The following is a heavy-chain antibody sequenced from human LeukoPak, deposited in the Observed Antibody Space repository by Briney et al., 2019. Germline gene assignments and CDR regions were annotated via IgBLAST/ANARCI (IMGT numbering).Heavy chain of an antibody. Sequence: SETLSLTCTVSGGSISSYYWNWIRQPPGKGLEWIGFIHYGGSTNYNPSLKSRVTISLDTSKSQFSLKLSSVTAADTAVYYCARSPGYYDKRNYFSGDFDYWGQGTLVTVSS. CDR1: GGSISSYY. V-gene: IGHV4-59*01. J-gene: IGHJ4*02. CDR2: IHYGGST. D-gene: IGHD3-22*01. CDR3: ARSPGYYDKRNYFSGDFDY.